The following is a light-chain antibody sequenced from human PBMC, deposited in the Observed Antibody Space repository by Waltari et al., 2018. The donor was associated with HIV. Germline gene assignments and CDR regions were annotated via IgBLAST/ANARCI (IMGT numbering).Light chain of an antibody. V-gene: IGLV1-44*01. Sequence: HSVLTQPPSASGTPGQTVIISCSGNTSNIANNDVTWYQHFPGSAPKLLIDMNNSRPTGGPDRFAGSRSGDSVSQTIGGLQIEDEAQYYCATWDDILNGVFGAGTRLTVL. J-gene: IGLJ3*02. CDR3: ATWDDILNGV. CDR1: TSNIANND. CDR2: MNN.